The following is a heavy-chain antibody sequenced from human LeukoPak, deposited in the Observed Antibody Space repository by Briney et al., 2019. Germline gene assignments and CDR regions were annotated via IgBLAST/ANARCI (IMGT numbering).Heavy chain of an antibody. Sequence: GDSLRHLYGACELPLSSYSMNWVRPAPGKGLELVSSISSSSSHIYYADSVKGRFTISRDNAKNSLYLQMNSVRAEDTAVYYCARWSSSSSSWEDYWGQGTLVTVSS. CDR1: ELPLSSYS. J-gene: IGHJ4*02. CDR3: ARWSSSSSSWEDY. V-gene: IGHV3-21*01. CDR2: ISSSSSHI. D-gene: IGHD6-6*01.